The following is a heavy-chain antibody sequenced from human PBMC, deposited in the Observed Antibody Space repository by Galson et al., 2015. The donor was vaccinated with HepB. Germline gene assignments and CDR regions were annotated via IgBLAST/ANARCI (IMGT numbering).Heavy chain of an antibody. CDR3: ARDALWFRELLGPFDY. J-gene: IGHJ4*02. CDR2: IWYDGSNK. Sequence: SLRLSCAASGFTFSSYGMHWVRQAPGKGLEWVAVIWYDGSNKYYADSVKGRFTISRDNSKNTLYLQMNSLRAEDTAVYYCARDALWFRELLGPFDYWGQGTLVTVSS. D-gene: IGHD3-10*01. V-gene: IGHV3-33*01. CDR1: GFTFSSYG.